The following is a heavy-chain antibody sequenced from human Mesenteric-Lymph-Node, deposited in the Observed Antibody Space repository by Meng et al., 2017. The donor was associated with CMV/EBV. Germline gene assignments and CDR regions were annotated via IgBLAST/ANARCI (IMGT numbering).Heavy chain of an antibody. Sequence: SCKAFGYIFTSHQIHWVRQAPGQGLEWMGIINPSGGRKIYAQKFQGRLTLTRDTSTSTVYMELSSLRSEDTAVYYCARDTAGGYWDWGQGALVTVSS. D-gene: IGHD2-2*03. CDR1: GYIFTSHQ. CDR3: ARDTAGGYWD. V-gene: IGHV1-46*01. CDR2: INPSGGRK. J-gene: IGHJ4*02.